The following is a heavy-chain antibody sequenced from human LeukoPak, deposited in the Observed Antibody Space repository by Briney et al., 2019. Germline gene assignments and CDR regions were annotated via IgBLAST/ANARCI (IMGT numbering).Heavy chain of an antibody. V-gene: IGHV4-31*03. CDR2: IYYSGGT. D-gene: IGHD3-10*01. Sequence: SETLSLTCTVSGGSISSGGYYWSWIRQHPGKGLEWIGYIYYSGGTYYNPSLKSRVTISVDTSKNQFSLKLSSVTAADTAVYYCAREKGSGYNWFDPWGQGTLVTVSS. J-gene: IGHJ5*02. CDR1: GGSISSGGYY. CDR3: AREKGSGYNWFDP.